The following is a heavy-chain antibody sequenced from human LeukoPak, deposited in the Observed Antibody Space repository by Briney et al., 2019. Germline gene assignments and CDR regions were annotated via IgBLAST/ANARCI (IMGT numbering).Heavy chain of an antibody. CDR3: ARAGYYGSGMVDAFDI. CDR1: AFTVSSNY. D-gene: IGHD3-10*01. Sequence: GGSLRLSCAASAFTVSSNYTSWVRQAPGRGLEWVSVIYSGGSTYYADSVKGRFTISRDNSKNTLYLQMNSLRAEDTAVYYCARAGYYGSGMVDAFDIWGQGTMVTISS. CDR2: IYSGGST. J-gene: IGHJ3*02. V-gene: IGHV3-66*01.